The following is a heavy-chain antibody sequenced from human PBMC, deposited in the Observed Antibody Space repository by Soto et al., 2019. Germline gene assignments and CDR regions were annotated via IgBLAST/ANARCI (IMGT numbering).Heavy chain of an antibody. CDR1: GFTLSYYY. V-gene: IGHV3-11*06. D-gene: IGHD2-15*01. Sequence: PAGALSLTCAISGFTLSYYYMSWSRQAPAKGLEWLSYISPGSRYPAYADSVKGRFTISRDNARRSLSLQMNSLTVDDTAIYYCVRGGGGGLFDPWGQGSMVTVSS. J-gene: IGHJ5*02. CDR2: ISPGSRYP. CDR3: VRGGGGGLFDP.